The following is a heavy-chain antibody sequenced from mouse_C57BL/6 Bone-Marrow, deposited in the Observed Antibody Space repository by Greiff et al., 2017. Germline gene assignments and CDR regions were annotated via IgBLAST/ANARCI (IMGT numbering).Heavy chain of an antibody. CDR3: SREGAYDNNYDFAY. CDR1: GYTFTSYG. J-gene: IGHJ3*01. Sequence: VQLKQSGAELARPGASVKLSCKASGYTFTSYGISWVKQRTGQGLEWIGEIYPRSGNTYYNEKFKGKATLTADKSSSTAYMELRSLTSEDSAVYLCSREGAYDNNYDFAYWGQGTLVTVSA. D-gene: IGHD2-5*01. CDR2: IYPRSGNT. V-gene: IGHV1-81*01.